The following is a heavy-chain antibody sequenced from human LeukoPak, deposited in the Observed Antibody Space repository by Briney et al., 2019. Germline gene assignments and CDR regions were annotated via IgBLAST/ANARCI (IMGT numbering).Heavy chain of an antibody. CDR2: INTDGSST. V-gene: IGHV3-74*01. CDR3: AREPSGTLDY. Sequence: GGSLRLSCAASGFTFSSYWMHWVRQAPGKGLVWVSRINTDGSSTNYADSVKGRFTISRDNAKNSLYLQMNSLRAEDTAVYYCAREPSGTLDYWGQGTLVTVSS. D-gene: IGHD1-26*01. J-gene: IGHJ4*02. CDR1: GFTFSSYW.